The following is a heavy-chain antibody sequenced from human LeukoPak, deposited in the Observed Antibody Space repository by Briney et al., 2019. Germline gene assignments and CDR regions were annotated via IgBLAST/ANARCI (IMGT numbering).Heavy chain of an antibody. CDR2: INHSGST. Sequence: SETLSLTCAVYGGSFSGYYWSWIRQPPGKGLEWIGEINHSGSTNYNPSLKSRVTISVDTSKNQFSLKLSSVTAADTAVYYCARGPGDDYGDYGRWGSFDYWGQGTLVTVSS. V-gene: IGHV4-34*01. CDR1: GGSFSGYY. D-gene: IGHD4-17*01. CDR3: ARGPGDDYGDYGRWGSFDY. J-gene: IGHJ4*02.